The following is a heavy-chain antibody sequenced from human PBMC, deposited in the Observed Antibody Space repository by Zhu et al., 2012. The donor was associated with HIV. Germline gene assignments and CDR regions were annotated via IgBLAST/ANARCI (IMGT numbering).Heavy chain of an antibody. Sequence: QVQLQESGPGLVQPSETLSLTCTVSGFSIASTSFWGWIRQTPGKGLEWIGSTSHSGSTYYNPSLKSRVTISLDTSKNQFSLNLNSVTAADTALYYCAKDVWFERYWGCWFDPWGQGALSPSPQ. CDR2: TSHSGST. CDR1: GFSIASTSF. V-gene: IGHV4-38-2*02. J-gene: IGHJ5*02. D-gene: IGHD2-21*01. CDR3: AKDVWFERYWGCWFDP.